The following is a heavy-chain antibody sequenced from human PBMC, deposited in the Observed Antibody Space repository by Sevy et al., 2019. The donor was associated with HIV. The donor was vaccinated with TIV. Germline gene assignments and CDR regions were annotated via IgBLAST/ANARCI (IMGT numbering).Heavy chain of an antibody. Sequence: ASVKVSCRASGYTFTGYYMHWVRQAPGQGLEWMGRINPNSGGTNYAQKFQGRVTMTRDTSISTAYMELSRLRSDDTAVYYCAREGVDIVATTASDDYWGQGTLVTVSS. J-gene: IGHJ4*02. CDR3: AREGVDIVATTASDDY. V-gene: IGHV1-2*06. CDR2: INPNSGGT. CDR1: GYTFTGYY. D-gene: IGHD5-12*01.